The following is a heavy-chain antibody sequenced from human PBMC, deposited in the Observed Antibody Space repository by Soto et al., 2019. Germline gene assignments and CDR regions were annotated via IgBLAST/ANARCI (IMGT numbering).Heavy chain of an antibody. Sequence: QVQLVESGGGVVQPGRSLRLSCTASGFTFSSYGMQWVRQAPGKGLEWVSIIWYDGSNKFYADSVKDRFTISRDNSKNTLYLQMNSLRAEDTAVYYCARGGQVAGLDYWGQGTLVTVSS. J-gene: IGHJ4*02. V-gene: IGHV3-33*01. CDR1: GFTFSSYG. CDR3: ARGGQVAGLDY. CDR2: IWYDGSNK. D-gene: IGHD6-19*01.